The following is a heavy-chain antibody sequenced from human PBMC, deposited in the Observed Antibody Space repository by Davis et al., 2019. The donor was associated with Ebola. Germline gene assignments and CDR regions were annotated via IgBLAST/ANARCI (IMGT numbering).Heavy chain of an antibody. D-gene: IGHD4-11*01. V-gene: IGHV3-7*03. CDR2: IKQDGSEK. J-gene: IGHJ6*02. CDR3: AGPTQYSNYNDFYYYYGMDV. Sequence: GESLKISCAASGFTFRSYAMSWVRQAPGKGLEWVANIKQDGSEKYYVDSVKGRFTISRDNAKNSLYLQMNSLRAEDTAVYYCAGPTQYSNYNDFYYYYGMDVWGQGTTVTVSS. CDR1: GFTFRSYA.